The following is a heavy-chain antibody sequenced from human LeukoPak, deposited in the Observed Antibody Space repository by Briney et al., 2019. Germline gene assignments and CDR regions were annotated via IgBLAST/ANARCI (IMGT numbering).Heavy chain of an antibody. CDR3: ASTPVVPAALFDYYYYYMDV. Sequence: SETLSLTCTVSGGSISSYYWSWIRQPAGKGLEWIGRIYTSGSTNYNPSLKSRVTMSVDTSKNQFSLKLSSVTAADTAVYYCASTPVVPAALFDYYYYYMDVWGKGTTVTISS. V-gene: IGHV4-4*07. CDR2: IYTSGST. CDR1: GGSISSYY. J-gene: IGHJ6*03. D-gene: IGHD2-2*01.